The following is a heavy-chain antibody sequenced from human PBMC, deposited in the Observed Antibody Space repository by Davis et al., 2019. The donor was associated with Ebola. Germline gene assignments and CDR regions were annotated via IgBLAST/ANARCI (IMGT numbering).Heavy chain of an antibody. D-gene: IGHD1-7*01. CDR1: GFTFSYAW. CDR2: ISGSGATT. Sequence: GESLKISCAASGFTFSYAWMSWVRQAPGKGLEWVSVISGSGATTYYADSVKGRFTISRDNSKNTLYLQMNSLRAEDTAVYYCARAQELHFDYWGQGTLVTVSS. V-gene: IGHV3-23*01. J-gene: IGHJ4*02. CDR3: ARAQELHFDY.